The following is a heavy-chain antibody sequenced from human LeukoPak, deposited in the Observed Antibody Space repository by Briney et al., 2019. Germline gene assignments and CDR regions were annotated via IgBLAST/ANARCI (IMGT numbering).Heavy chain of an antibody. J-gene: IGHJ5*02. CDR1: GLTFNHYG. D-gene: IGHD6-13*01. CDR3: AKAAAATTGLDP. Sequence: PGRSLRLSCAASGLTFNHYGMHWVRQAPGKGLEWLAIISYNGNNKYHADPVKGRFTISRDNYKNTLYLQMNSLRAEDTAVYYCAKAAAATTGLDPWGQGTLVTVSS. CDR2: ISYNGNNK. V-gene: IGHV3-30*18.